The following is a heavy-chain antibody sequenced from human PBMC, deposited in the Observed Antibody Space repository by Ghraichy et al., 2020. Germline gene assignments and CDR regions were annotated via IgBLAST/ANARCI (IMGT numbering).Heavy chain of an antibody. Sequence: GGSLRLSCAASGFTFSSYSLNWVRQAPGKGLEWVSYISSSSSIIYYADSVKGRFTISRDNAKNSVYLQMNSLRDEDTAVYYCARGGAGSYYVNYFDYWGQGTLVTVSS. D-gene: IGHD1-26*01. CDR3: ARGGAGSYYVNYFDY. CDR1: GFTFSSYS. J-gene: IGHJ4*02. V-gene: IGHV3-48*02. CDR2: ISSSSSII.